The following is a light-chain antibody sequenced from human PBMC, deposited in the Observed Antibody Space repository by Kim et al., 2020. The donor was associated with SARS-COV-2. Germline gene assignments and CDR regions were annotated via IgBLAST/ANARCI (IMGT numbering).Light chain of an antibody. V-gene: IGLV3-1*01. J-gene: IGLJ1*01. Sequence: SVYPEQTATIACAGDKLGDKYACWYQQKPGQSPVLVIYQDSKRPSGIPGRFAGSNCGNTATLTIGGTQAMDEADYYCQAWDSSTHVFGTGTKVTVL. CDR3: QAWDSSTHV. CDR2: QDS. CDR1: KLGDKY.